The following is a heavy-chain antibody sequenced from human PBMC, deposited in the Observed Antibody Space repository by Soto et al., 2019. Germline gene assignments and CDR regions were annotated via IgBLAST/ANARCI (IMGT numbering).Heavy chain of an antibody. CDR2: ISAYNGNT. CDR3: ARDDGGYCSGGSCYDGFDAFDI. V-gene: IGHV1-18*01. Sequence: ASVKVSCKASGYTFTSYGISWVRQAPGQGLEWMEWISAYNGNTNYAQKLQGRVTMTTGTSTSTAYMELRSLRSDDTAVYYCARDDGGYCSGGSCYDGFDAFDIWGHGTMVTVSS. CDR1: GYTFTSYG. J-gene: IGHJ3*02. D-gene: IGHD2-15*01.